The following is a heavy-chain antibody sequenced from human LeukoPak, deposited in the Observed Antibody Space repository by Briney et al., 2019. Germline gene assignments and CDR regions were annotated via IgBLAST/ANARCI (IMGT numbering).Heavy chain of an antibody. CDR3: VRDLT. J-gene: IGHJ5*02. CDR1: GFTFSNYV. Sequence: PTGGSLRLSCAASGFTFSNYVMTWVRQAPGKGLEWVSAISGSGGSTFYADSVKGRFTISRDNSKSTLYLQMNSLRTDDTAVYYCVRDLTWGQGTLVTVSS. CDR2: ISGSGGST. V-gene: IGHV3-23*01.